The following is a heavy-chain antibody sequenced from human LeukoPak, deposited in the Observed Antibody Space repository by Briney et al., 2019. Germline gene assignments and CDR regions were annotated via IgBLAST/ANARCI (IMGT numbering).Heavy chain of an antibody. J-gene: IGHJ4*02. V-gene: IGHV4-4*02. D-gene: IGHD2-8*01. Sequence: PSETLSLTCGVSGGSITSTNWWSWVRQPPGQGLEWIGEVSLSGLINYNPSLSSRVIMALDTSKNHLSLHLTSVTAADTAVYYCSRENGAFSPFGYWGQGYLVTVLS. CDR2: VSLSGLI. CDR3: SRENGAFSPFGY. CDR1: GGSITSTNW.